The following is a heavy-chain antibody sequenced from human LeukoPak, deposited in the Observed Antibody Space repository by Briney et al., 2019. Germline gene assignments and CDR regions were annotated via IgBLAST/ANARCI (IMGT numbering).Heavy chain of an antibody. CDR1: GYTFTDYF. V-gene: IGHV1/OR15-3*02. CDR2: INAGNGNT. Sequence: ASVKVSCKASGYTFTDYFMNWMRQAPGQRLEWMGWINAGNGNTKYSQKFQGRVTITADESTSTAYMELSSLRSEDTAVYYCARDKTVTGYYGMDVWGQGTTVTVSS. CDR3: ARDKTVTGYYGMDV. D-gene: IGHD4-11*01. J-gene: IGHJ6*02.